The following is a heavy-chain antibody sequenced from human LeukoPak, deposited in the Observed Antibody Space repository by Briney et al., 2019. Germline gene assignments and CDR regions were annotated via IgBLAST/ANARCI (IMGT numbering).Heavy chain of an antibody. V-gene: IGHV1-69*13. J-gene: IGHJ4*02. Sequence: SVKVSCKASGGTFSSYAISWVRQAPGQGLEWMGGIIPIFGTANYAQKFQGRVTITADESTSTAYMELSSLRSEDTAVYYCARAVGRGIAVAAPNYYFDYWGQGTLVTVSS. CDR3: ARAVGRGIAVAAPNYYFDY. D-gene: IGHD6-19*01. CDR1: GGTFSSYA. CDR2: IIPIFGTA.